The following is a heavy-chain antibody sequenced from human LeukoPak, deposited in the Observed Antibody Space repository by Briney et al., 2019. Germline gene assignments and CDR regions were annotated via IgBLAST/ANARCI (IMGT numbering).Heavy chain of an antibody. V-gene: IGHV3-11*04. Sequence: GGSLRLSCAASGFTFSDYYMSWIRQAPGKGLEWVSYISSLSGTINYADSVKGRFIISRDNAKNSMFLQMNSLRAEDTAVYYCVRDQGGAVSYWGQGTLVTVSS. D-gene: IGHD3-16*01. CDR3: VRDQGGAVSY. CDR2: ISSLSGTI. J-gene: IGHJ4*02. CDR1: GFTFSDYY.